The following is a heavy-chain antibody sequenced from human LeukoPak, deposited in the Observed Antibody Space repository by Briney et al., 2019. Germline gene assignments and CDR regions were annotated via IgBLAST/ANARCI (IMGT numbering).Heavy chain of an antibody. D-gene: IGHD3-10*01. CDR2: ISIYNGKT. V-gene: IGHV1-18*01. CDR3: ASERFTMVRGVIDY. Sequence: ASVRVSCKASGYTFTSYGISWVRQAPGQGLEWMGWISIYNGKTNYAQKLKGRVTMTTDTSTDTAYMELRSLRSDDTAVYYCASERFTMVRGVIDYWGQGALVTVSS. CDR1: GYTFTSYG. J-gene: IGHJ4*02.